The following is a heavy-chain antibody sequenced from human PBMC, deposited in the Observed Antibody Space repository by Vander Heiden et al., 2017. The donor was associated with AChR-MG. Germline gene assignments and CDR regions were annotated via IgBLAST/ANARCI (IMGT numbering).Heavy chain of an antibody. J-gene: IGHJ3*02. CDR1: GYTFTSYA. CDR2: INAGNGNT. D-gene: IGHD3-10*01. V-gene: IGHV1-3*01. CDR3: ARESSQAYGSGRYTGAFDI. Sequence: QVQLVQSGAEVKKPGASVKVSCKASGYTFTSYAMHWVRQAPGQRLEWMGWINAGNGNTKYSQKFQGRVTITRDTSASTAYMELSSLRSEDTAVYYCARESSQAYGSGRYTGAFDIWGQGTMVTVSS.